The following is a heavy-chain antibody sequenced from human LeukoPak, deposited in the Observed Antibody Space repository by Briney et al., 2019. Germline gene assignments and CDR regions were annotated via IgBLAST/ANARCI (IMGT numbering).Heavy chain of an antibody. CDR3: ARDITMIVVTGSDAFDI. J-gene: IGHJ3*02. V-gene: IGHV4-39*07. Sequence: PSETVSLTCTVSGGSISSSSYYWGWIRQPLGKGLEWIGSIYYSGSTYYNPSLKSRVTISVDTSKNQFSLKLSSVTAADTAVYYCARDITMIVVTGSDAFDIWGQGTMVTVSP. CDR2: IYYSGST. D-gene: IGHD3-22*01. CDR1: GGSISSSSYY.